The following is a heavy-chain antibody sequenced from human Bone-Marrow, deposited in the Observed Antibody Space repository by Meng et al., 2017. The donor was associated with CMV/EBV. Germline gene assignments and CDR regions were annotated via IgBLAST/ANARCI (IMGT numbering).Heavy chain of an antibody. CDR3: ARGGRKGRFQQLVSVGWGY. J-gene: IGHJ4*02. CDR2: ISSSGSTI. CDR1: GFTFSDYY. Sequence: GGSLRLSCAASGFTFSDYYMSWIRQAPGKGLEWVSYISSSGSTINYADSVKGRFTISRDNAKNSLYLQMNSLRAEDTAVYYCARGGRKGRFQQLVSVGWGYWGQGTLVIVSS. V-gene: IGHV3-11*04. D-gene: IGHD6-13*01.